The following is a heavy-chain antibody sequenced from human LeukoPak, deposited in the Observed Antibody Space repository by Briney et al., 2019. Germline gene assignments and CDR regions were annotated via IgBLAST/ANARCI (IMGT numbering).Heavy chain of an antibody. J-gene: IGHJ3*02. D-gene: IGHD3-22*01. CDR3: AREGMIATGREPAEI. CDR1: GGSISSSY. CDR2: IYYSGST. V-gene: IGHV4-59*01. Sequence: SETLSLTCSVSGGSISSSYWSWIRQAPGKGLEWIGQIYYSGSTNYNPSLKSRVTMSVDTSKNQFSLKLSSVTAADTAVYYCAREGMIATGREPAEIWGQGTMVTVSS.